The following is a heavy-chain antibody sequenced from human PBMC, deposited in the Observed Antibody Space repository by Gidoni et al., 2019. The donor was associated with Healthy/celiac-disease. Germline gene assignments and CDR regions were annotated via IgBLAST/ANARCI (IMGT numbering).Heavy chain of an antibody. CDR2: IKSKTDGGTT. CDR3: TTPNYYDYIWGEGNFDY. D-gene: IGHD3-16*01. J-gene: IGHJ4*02. CDR1: GFTFSNAW. Sequence: EVQLVESGGGLVKPGGSLRLPCAASGFTFSNAWMSWVRQAPGKGLEWVGRIKSKTDGGTTDYAAPVKGRFTISRDDSKNTLYLQMNSLKTEDTAVYYCTTPNYYDYIWGEGNFDYWGQGTLVTVSS. V-gene: IGHV3-15*01.